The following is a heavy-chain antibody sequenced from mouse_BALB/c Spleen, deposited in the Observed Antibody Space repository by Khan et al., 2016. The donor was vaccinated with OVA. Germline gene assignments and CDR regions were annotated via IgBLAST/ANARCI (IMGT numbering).Heavy chain of an antibody. Sequence: VKLLESGPGLVQPSQSLSITCTVSGFSLTTYGVHWVRQSPGKGLEWLGVIWSGGSTDYNAAFISRLSISKDNSKSQVFFKMNSLQANDTAIYYCARNYDYDEGLAYWGQGTLVTGSA. D-gene: IGHD2-4*01. V-gene: IGHV2-2*02. J-gene: IGHJ3*01. CDR2: IWSGGST. CDR1: GFSLTTYG. CDR3: ARNYDYDEGLAY.